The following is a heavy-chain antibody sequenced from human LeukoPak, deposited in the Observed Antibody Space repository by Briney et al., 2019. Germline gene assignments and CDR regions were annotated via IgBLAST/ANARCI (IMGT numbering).Heavy chain of an antibody. CDR1: RFTFSSYW. CDR2: IKQDGSEK. J-gene: IGHJ4*02. CDR3: ARLREIPVFGVVTKSTSYFDC. V-gene: IGHV3-7*01. D-gene: IGHD3-3*01. Sequence: GGSLRLSCAASRFTFSSYWMSWVRQAPGKGLEWVANIKQDGSEKYYVDSVKSRFTISRDNAKNSLNLQMNSLRAEDTAVYYCARLREIPVFGVVTKSTSYFDCWGQGTLVTVSS.